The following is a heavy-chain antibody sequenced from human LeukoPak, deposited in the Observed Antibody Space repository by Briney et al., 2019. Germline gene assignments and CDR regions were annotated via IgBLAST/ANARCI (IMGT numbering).Heavy chain of an antibody. D-gene: IGHD2-2*01. CDR1: GYTFTGYY. V-gene: IGHV1-2*06. CDR3: ALTQYCSSTSCSNRPFDY. J-gene: IGHJ4*02. Sequence: GASVKVSCKASGYTFTGYYMHWVRQAPGQGLEWMGRINPNGGGTNYAQKFQGRVTMTRDTSISTAYMELSRLRSDDTAVYYCALTQYCSSTSCSNRPFDYWGQGTLVTVSS. CDR2: INPNGGGT.